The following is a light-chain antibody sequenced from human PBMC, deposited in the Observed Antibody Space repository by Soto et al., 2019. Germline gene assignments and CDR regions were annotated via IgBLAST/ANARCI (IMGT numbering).Light chain of an antibody. J-gene: IGKJ4*01. CDR2: GAS. CDR1: QSVSTN. V-gene: IGKV3-15*01. CDR3: QQYDIWPPVT. Sequence: EIVMTQSPATLSVSPGERATLSCRASQSVSTNLAWYQQKPGQAPSLLIYGASARATGVPARFSGSGSGTEFTLTISSLQSEDFAIYYCQQYDIWPPVTFGGGTKVEIK.